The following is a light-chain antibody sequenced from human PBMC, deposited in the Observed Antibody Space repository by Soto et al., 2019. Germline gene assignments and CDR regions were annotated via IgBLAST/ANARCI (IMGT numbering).Light chain of an antibody. J-gene: IGLJ2*01. CDR1: SSNIGSNT. V-gene: IGLV1-44*01. Sequence: QSVLTQPHSASGTPGQRVTISCSGSSSNIGSNTVNWYQQLPGTAPKLLIYSNNQPPSGVPDRLSGSKSGTSSSLAISGLQSEDEADYYCAAWDDSLNDNVVFGGGTKLNVL. CDR2: SNN. CDR3: AAWDDSLNDNVV.